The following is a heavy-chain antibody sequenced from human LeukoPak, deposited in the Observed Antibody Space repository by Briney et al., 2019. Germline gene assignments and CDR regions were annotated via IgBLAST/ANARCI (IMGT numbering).Heavy chain of an antibody. D-gene: IGHD6-13*01. J-gene: IGHJ4*02. CDR2: ISTNGGST. Sequence: GGSLRLSCAASGFTFSSYAMYWVRQAPGKGLEYVSAISTNGGSTYYANSVKGRFTISRDNSKNTLYLQMGSLRAEDMAVYYCAGGSSWYLGFDYWGQGTLVTVSS. CDR1: GFTFSSYA. CDR3: AGGSSWYLGFDY. V-gene: IGHV3-64*01.